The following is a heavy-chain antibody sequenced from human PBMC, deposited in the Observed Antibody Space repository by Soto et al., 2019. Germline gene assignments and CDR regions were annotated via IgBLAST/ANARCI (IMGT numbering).Heavy chain of an antibody. CDR3: ATTSTVTKTAPDA. CDR2: IYPGDSDT. Sequence: PGESLKISCKGSGYSFTSYWIGWVRQMPGKGLEWMGIIYPGDSDTRYSPSFQGQVTISADKSITTAYLQWSSLKASATAMYYYATTSTVTKTAPDAWGKGTKVTVSS. D-gene: IGHD4-17*01. CDR1: GYSFTSYW. V-gene: IGHV5-51*01. J-gene: IGHJ6*04.